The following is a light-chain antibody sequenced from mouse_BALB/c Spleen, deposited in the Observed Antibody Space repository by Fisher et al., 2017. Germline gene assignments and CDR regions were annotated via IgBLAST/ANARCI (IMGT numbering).Light chain of an antibody. J-gene: IGKJ5*01. Sequence: IVLTQTTAIMSASPGEKVTMTCRASSSVSSSYLHWYQQKSGTSPKRWIYDTSKLASGVPARFSGSGSGTSYSLTISRMEAEDAATYYCQQRSSYPLTFGAGTKLELK. CDR2: DTS. CDR3: QQRSSYPLT. CDR1: SSVSS. V-gene: IGKV4-59*01.